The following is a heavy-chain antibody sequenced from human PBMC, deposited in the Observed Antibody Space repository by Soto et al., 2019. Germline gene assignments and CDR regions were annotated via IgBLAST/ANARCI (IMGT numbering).Heavy chain of an antibody. D-gene: IGHD3-22*01. J-gene: IGHJ6*02. V-gene: IGHV4-59*01. CDR1: GGSISSYY. CDR2: ISYSGST. Sequence: QVQLQESGPGLVKPSETLSLTCTVSGGSISSYYWSWIRQPPGKGLEWIGYISYSGSTKYNPSLKSRVTISLDTSKNQFSLKLSSVTAADTAVYYCAREGYSSGYYYYYGMDVWGQGTTVTVSS. CDR3: AREGYSSGYYYYYGMDV.